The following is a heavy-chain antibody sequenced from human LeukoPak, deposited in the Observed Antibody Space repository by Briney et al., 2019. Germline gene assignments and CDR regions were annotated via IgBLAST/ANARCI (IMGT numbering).Heavy chain of an antibody. D-gene: IGHD5-12*01. CDR3: ASSYSGYDQADY. V-gene: IGHV1-3*01. Sequence: ASVKVSCKASGYTFTSYAMHWVRQAPGQGLEWMGWINAGNGNTKYSQKFQGRVTITRDTSASTAYMELSSLRSEDTAVYYCASSYSGYDQADYWGQGTLVTVSS. CDR1: GYTFTSYA. J-gene: IGHJ4*02. CDR2: INAGNGNT.